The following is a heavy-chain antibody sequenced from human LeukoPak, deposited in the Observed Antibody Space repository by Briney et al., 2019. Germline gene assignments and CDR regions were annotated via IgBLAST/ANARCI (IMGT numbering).Heavy chain of an antibody. V-gene: IGHV3-15*05. D-gene: IGHD5-18*01. J-gene: IGHJ4*02. CDR2: IRSKTVGGTT. CDR1: GFTFSKAS. CDR3: AHRDTTMVRVDY. Sequence: GGSLRLSCAASGFTFSKASMSWVRQAPGKGLEWVGRIRSKTVGGTTDYAAPVKGRFTISRDDSKNTLYLQMNSLTIEDTAVYFCAHRDTTMVRVDYWGQGTLVTVSS.